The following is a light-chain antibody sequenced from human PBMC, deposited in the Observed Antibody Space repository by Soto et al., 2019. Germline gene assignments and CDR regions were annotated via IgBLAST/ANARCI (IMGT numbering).Light chain of an antibody. CDR1: QSVSSSY. V-gene: IGKV3-20*01. Sequence: IVLTQSPAILALSPGDRATLSCRASQSVSSSYLAWYQHKPGQAPRLLIHGASSRVTGIPDRFSGSGSGTDFTLTISGLEPEDFAVYYCQQYGNSPLTFGGGTKVDIK. J-gene: IGKJ4*01. CDR3: QQYGNSPLT. CDR2: GAS.